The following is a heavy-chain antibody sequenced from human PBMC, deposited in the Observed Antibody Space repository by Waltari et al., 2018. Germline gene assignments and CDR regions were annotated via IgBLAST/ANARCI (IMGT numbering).Heavy chain of an antibody. V-gene: IGHV1-2*06. CDR3: ARYSSSWYVNYYYYGMDV. CDR2: INPNSGGT. D-gene: IGHD6-13*01. CDR1: GYTFTGYY. J-gene: IGHJ6*02. Sequence: QVQLVQSGAEVKKPGASVKVSCKASGYTFTGYYMHWVRQAPGQGLEWMGRINPNSGGTNYAQKFQGRVTMTRDTSISTAYMELSRLRSDDTAVYYCARYSSSWYVNYYYYGMDVWGQGTTVTVSS.